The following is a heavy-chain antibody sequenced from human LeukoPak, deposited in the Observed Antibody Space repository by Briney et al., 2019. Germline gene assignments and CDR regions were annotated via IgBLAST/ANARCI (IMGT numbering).Heavy chain of an antibody. CDR1: GYSFTSYW. CDR2: IYPGDSDT. D-gene: IGHD4-17*01. J-gene: IGHJ6*03. V-gene: IGHV5-51*01. Sequence: GESLKISCKGSGYSFTSYWTGWVRQMPGKGLEWMGIIYPGDSDTRYSPSFQGQVTISADKSISTAYLQWSSLKASDTAMYYRARHDYGDYDYYYYMDVWGKGTTVTVSS. CDR3: ARHDYGDYDYYYYMDV.